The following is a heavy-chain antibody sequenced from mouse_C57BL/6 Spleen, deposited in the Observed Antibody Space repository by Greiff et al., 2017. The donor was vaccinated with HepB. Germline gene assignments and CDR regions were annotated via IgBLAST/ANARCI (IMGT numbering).Heavy chain of an antibody. V-gene: IGHV1-82*01. CDR1: GYAFSSSW. CDR2: IYPGDGDT. J-gene: IGHJ4*01. CDR3: TRTLYSGVYYAIYF. Sequence: VQLVESGPELVKPGASVKISCKASGYAFSSSWMNWVKQRPGKGLEWIGRIYPGDGDTNYNGKFKGKATLTADKSSSTAYMQLSSLTSEDSAVYFCTRTLYSGVYYAIYFWGHGTSVTVSS. D-gene: IGHD1-1*01.